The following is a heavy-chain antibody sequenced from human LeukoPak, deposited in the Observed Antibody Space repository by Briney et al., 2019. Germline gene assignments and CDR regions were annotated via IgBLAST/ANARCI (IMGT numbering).Heavy chain of an antibody. V-gene: IGHV3-9*01. CDR1: GFTFDDYA. Sequence: GGSLRLSCAASGFTFDDYAMHWVRQAPGKGLEWVSGISWNSGSIGYADSVKGRFTISRDNAKNSLYLQMNSLRAEDTALYYCARDLPTDIVVVVAAIPFDYWGQGTLVTVSS. CDR2: ISWNSGSI. J-gene: IGHJ4*02. CDR3: ARDLPTDIVVVVAAIPFDY. D-gene: IGHD2-15*01.